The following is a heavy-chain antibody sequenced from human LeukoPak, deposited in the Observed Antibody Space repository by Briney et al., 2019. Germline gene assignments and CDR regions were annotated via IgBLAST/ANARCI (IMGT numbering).Heavy chain of an antibody. Sequence: GGSLRLSCAASGFTFSSYGMHWVRQAPGKGLEWVAVIWYDGSNKYYADSVKGRFTISRDNSKNTLYLQMNSLRAEDTAVYYCARDTYYYDSSGYYFYWGQGTLVTVSS. CDR1: GFTFSSYG. J-gene: IGHJ4*02. CDR2: IWYDGSNK. D-gene: IGHD3-22*01. V-gene: IGHV3-33*01. CDR3: ARDTYYYDSSGYYFY.